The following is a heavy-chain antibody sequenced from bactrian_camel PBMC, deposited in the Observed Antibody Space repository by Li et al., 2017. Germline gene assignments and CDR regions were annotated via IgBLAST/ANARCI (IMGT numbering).Heavy chain of an antibody. CDR3: AAGQGVGWCLDVIRVGY. D-gene: IGHD3*01. Sequence: VQLVESGGGSVQAGGSLGLSCAAPGYRYDTYCMGWFRQAPGKAREGIAVIDSDGDTAYAESMKDRFTISVDNAKNTLYLQMNSLKPEDTATYYCAAGQGVGWCLDVIRVGYWGPGTQVTVS. J-gene: IGHJ4*01. V-gene: IGHV3S26*01. CDR2: IDSDGDT. CDR1: GYRYDTYC.